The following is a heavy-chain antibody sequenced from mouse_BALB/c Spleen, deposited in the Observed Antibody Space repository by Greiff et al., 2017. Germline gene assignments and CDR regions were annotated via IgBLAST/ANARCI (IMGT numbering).Heavy chain of an antibody. CDR1: GFTFSSYT. Sequence: EVKVVESGGGLVKPGGSLKLSCAASGFTFSSYTMSWVRQTPEKRLEWVATISSGGSYTYYPDSVKGRFTISRDNAKNTLYLQMSSLKSEDTAMYYCTRDREGYYAMDYWGQGTSVTVSS. CDR2: ISSGGSYT. J-gene: IGHJ4*01. D-gene: IGHD3-3*01. CDR3: TRDREGYYAMDY. V-gene: IGHV5-6-4*01.